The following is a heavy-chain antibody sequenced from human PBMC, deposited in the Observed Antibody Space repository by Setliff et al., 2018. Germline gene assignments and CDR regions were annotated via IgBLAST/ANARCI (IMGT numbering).Heavy chain of an antibody. J-gene: IGHJ4*02. CDR1: GFTFSNYW. CDR2: IKQDGSEK. V-gene: IGHV3-7*03. Sequence: PGGSLRLSCAASGFTFSNYWMSWVRQAPGKGLEWVANIKQDGSEKYYVDSVKGRFTISRDNAKNSLYLQMNSLRAEDTAVYYCASTQRGTLSECWGQGTLVTVSS. CDR3: ASTQRGTLSEC.